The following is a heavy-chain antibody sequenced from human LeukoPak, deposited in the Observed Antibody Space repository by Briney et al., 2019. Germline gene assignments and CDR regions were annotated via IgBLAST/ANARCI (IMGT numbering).Heavy chain of an antibody. CDR2: ITNIDSTK. J-gene: IGHJ4*02. V-gene: IGHV3-11*04. CDR1: GFIFSDYY. Sequence: GGSLRLSCAASGFIFSDYYMTWIRQAPGKGLEWVSYITNIDSTKKYADSAKGRFTISRDNAKNSLFLQMNSLRAEDTAVYYCARRTSSQDFDYWGQGTLVTVSS. CDR3: ARRTSSQDFDY. D-gene: IGHD6-13*01.